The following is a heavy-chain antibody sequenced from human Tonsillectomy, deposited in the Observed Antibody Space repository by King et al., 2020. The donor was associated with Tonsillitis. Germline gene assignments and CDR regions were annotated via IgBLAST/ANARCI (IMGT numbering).Heavy chain of an antibody. V-gene: IGHV3-30-3*01. CDR2: ISGDVSNE. CDR3: ARESDSKDY. D-gene: IGHD2-21*02. Sequence: VQLVESGGGVVQPGRSLRLSCVVSGFSFSRHWMHWVRQAPGKGLEWVAGISGDVSNEYYADFVKGRFTIFRDNSKNTLYLEMNNLRAEDMAVYYCARESDSKDYWGQGTLVTVSS. J-gene: IGHJ4*02. CDR1: GFSFSRHW.